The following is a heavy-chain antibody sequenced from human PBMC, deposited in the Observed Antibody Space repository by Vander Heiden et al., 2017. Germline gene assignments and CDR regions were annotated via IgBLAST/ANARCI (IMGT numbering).Heavy chain of an antibody. V-gene: IGHV4-59*08. Sequence: QVQLQESGPGLVKPSETLSLTCPVSGGSISSFYWSWIRQPPGKGLEWIGYIYYSGSTNYNPSLKSRVTISVDTSKNQFSLKLSSVTAADTAVYYCARHAAQLDDFWSRDYYYYYGMDVWGQGTTVTVSS. J-gene: IGHJ6*02. CDR3: ARHAAQLDDFWSRDYYYYYGMDV. CDR2: IYYSGST. D-gene: IGHD3-3*01. CDR1: GGSISSFY.